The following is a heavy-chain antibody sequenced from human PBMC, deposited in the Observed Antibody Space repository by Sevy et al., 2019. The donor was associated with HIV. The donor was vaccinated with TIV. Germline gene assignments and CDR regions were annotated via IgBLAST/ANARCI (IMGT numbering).Heavy chain of an antibody. Sequence: ASVKVSCKASGGTFSSYAISWVRQAPGQGLEWMGGIIPIFGTANYAQKFQGRVTITADKSTSTAYMELSSLRSEDTAVNYCASSYGGNPFGYWGQGTLVTVSS. CDR1: GGTFSSYA. D-gene: IGHD2-15*01. J-gene: IGHJ4*02. CDR3: ASSYGGNPFGY. V-gene: IGHV1-69*06. CDR2: IIPIFGTA.